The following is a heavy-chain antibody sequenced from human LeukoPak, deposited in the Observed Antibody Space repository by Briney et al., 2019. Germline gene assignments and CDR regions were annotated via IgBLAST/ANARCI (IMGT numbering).Heavy chain of an antibody. D-gene: IGHD3-3*01. CDR1: GASISSYY. CDR3: ARHKYYDFWSGLDAFDI. Sequence: SEDLSLTCTVSGASISSYYWSWIRQPPGKGLEWIGYTYYSGSTSHSPSLKSRVTISVDTSKNQFSLKLSSVTAADTAVYYCARHKYYDFWSGLDAFDIWGQGTMVTVSS. J-gene: IGHJ3*02. CDR2: TYYSGST. V-gene: IGHV4-59*08.